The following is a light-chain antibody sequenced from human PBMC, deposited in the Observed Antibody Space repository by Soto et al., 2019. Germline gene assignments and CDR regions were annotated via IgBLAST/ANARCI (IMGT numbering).Light chain of an antibody. J-gene: IGLJ2*01. V-gene: IGLV2-14*03. CDR1: SSDVGGYNY. CDR3: SSCTSSRMHVV. CDR2: DVS. Sequence: QSVLNQPASVSGSPGQSITISCTGTSSDVGGYNYVSWYQHHPGKAPKLMIYDVSSRPSGVSNRFSGSKSGNTASLTISGLQAEDEADYYCSSCTSSRMHVVFGGGTKLTVL.